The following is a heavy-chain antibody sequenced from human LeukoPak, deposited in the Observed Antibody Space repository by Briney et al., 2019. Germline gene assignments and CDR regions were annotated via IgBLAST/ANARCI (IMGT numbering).Heavy chain of an antibody. V-gene: IGHV6-1*01. CDR2: TYYRSKGYN. J-gene: IGHJ4*02. Sequence: SQSLSLTCAISGDSVSGNSVAWSWIRQSPSRGLEWLGRTYYRSKGYNDYAISVKSRITLNPDTSKNQFSLQLNSATPEDTAVYYCAREFRSSADYWGQGTLVTVSS. D-gene: IGHD6-19*01. CDR3: AREFRSSADY. CDR1: GDSVSGNSVA.